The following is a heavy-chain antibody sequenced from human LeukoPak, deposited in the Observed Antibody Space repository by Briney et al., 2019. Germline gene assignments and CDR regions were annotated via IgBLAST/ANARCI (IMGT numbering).Heavy chain of an antibody. CDR3: ARDPVYSYGKGPNYYYYMDV. V-gene: IGHV3-7*01. Sequence: GGSLRLSCVASGFTFSSHWMSWVRQAPGKGLEWVANMNQDGSGKYYVDAVKGRFIISRDNAKNSLYLQMYSLRAEDTAVYYCARDPVYSYGKGPNYYYYMDVWGTGTTVTVSS. J-gene: IGHJ6*03. D-gene: IGHD5-18*01. CDR1: GFTFSSHW. CDR2: MNQDGSGK.